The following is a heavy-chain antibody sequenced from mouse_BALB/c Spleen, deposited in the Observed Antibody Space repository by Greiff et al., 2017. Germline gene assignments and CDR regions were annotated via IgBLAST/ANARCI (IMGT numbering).Heavy chain of an antibody. CDR2: ISSGSSTI. Sequence: DVQLVESGGGLVQPGGSRKLSCAASGFTFSSFGMHWVRQAPEKGLEWVAYISSGSSTIYYADTVKGRFTISRDNPKNTLFLQMTSLRSEDTAMYYCARSRGYLYYFDYWGQGTTLTVSS. J-gene: IGHJ2*01. V-gene: IGHV5-17*02. D-gene: IGHD2-3*01. CDR1: GFTFSSFG. CDR3: ARSRGYLYYFDY.